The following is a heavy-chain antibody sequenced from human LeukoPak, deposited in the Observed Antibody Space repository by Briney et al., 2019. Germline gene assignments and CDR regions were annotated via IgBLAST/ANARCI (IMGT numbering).Heavy chain of an antibody. Sequence: GGSLRLSCAASGFTFSSYELNWVRQAPGKGLEWVSYISSSGSTIYYAESVKGRFTISRDNAKNSLSLQMNSLRAEDTAVYYCARTYYYGSGSADYWGQGTLVTVSS. D-gene: IGHD3-10*01. CDR2: ISSSGSTI. V-gene: IGHV3-48*03. CDR1: GFTFSSYE. J-gene: IGHJ4*02. CDR3: ARTYYYGSGSADY.